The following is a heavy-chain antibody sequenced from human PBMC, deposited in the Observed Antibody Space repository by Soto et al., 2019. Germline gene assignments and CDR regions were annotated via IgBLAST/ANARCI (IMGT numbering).Heavy chain of an antibody. CDR1: GGTFSSYA. D-gene: IGHD3-22*01. CDR3: ARDKPDYYDSSGYYGGMDPFDI. CDR2: IIPIFGTA. V-gene: IGHV1-69*06. J-gene: IGHJ3*02. Sequence: VKLSWKASGGTFSSYAISWVRQAPGQGXEWMGGIIPIFGTANYAQKFQGRVTITADKSTSTAYMELSSLRSEDTAVYYCARDKPDYYDSSGYYGGMDPFDIWGPGTMVTVSS.